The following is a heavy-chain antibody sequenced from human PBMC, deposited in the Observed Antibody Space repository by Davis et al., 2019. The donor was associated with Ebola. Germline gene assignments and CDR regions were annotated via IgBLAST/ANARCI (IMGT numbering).Heavy chain of an antibody. CDR1: GFTFSSYW. CDR2: IKQDGSEK. Sequence: GGSLRLSCAASGFTFSSYWMSWVRQAPGKGLEWVANIKQDGSEKYYVDSVKGRFTISRDNDKNSLSLQMNGLRDEDTAVYYCATLPGYYWGQGTLVTVSS. V-gene: IGHV3-7*01. D-gene: IGHD1-26*01. CDR3: ATLPGYY. J-gene: IGHJ4*02.